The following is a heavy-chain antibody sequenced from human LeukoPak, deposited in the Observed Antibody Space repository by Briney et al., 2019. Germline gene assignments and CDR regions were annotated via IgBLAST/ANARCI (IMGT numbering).Heavy chain of an antibody. CDR3: ARAYSSTWYDSPLDY. CDR1: GFTFSSYD. D-gene: IGHD6-13*01. CDR2: IGTAGGA. Sequence: GGSLRLSCAASGFTFSSYDMHWVRQATGKGLEWVSGIGTAGGAYYPGSVKGRFTISRENAKNSFYLQMNSLRAGDTAVYYCARAYSSTWYDSPLDYWGQGTLVTVSS. V-gene: IGHV3-13*01. J-gene: IGHJ4*02.